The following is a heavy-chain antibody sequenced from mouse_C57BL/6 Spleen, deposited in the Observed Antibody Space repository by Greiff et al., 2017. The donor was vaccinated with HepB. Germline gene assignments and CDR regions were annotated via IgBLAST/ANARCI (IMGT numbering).Heavy chain of an antibody. Sequence: QVQLQQSGAELVRPGASVTLSCKASGYTFTDYEMHWVKQTPVHGLEWIGAIDPETGGTAYNQKFKGKAILTADKSSSTAYMELRSLTSEDSAVYYCAISPEYDDIAYWGQGTLVTVSA. V-gene: IGHV1-15*01. D-gene: IGHD2-3*01. J-gene: IGHJ3*01. CDR2: IDPETGGT. CDR3: AISPEYDDIAY. CDR1: GYTFTDYE.